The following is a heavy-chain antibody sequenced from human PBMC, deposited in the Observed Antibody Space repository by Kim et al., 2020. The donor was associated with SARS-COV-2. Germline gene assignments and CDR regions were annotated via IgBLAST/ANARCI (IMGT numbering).Heavy chain of an antibody. D-gene: IGHD6-19*01. Sequence: GGSLRLSCAGSGFTFSSDWMHWVRQAPGKGLEWVSRINTDGSFTTNADSVKGRFTISRDNAKNTLYLQMNSLRAEDTAEYYCARFGSDWSLSSWGQGTLGTVSS. V-gene: IGHV3-74*01. CDR3: ARFGSDWSLSS. CDR2: INTDGSFT. CDR1: GFTFSSDW. J-gene: IGHJ4*02.